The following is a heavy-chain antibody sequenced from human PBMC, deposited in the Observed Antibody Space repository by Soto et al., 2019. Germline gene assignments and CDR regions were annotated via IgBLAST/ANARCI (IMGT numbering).Heavy chain of an antibody. D-gene: IGHD2-8*01. CDR3: TTDDRSLGYCINGVCSYGDY. CDR1: GFTFSNAW. CDR2: IKSKTDGGTT. Sequence: GGSLRLSCAASGFTFSNAWMSWVRQAPGKGLEWVGRIKSKTDGGTTDYAAPVKGRFTISRDDSKNTLYLQMNSLKTEDTAVYYCTTDDRSLGYCINGVCSYGDYWGQGTLVTVSS. V-gene: IGHV3-15*01. J-gene: IGHJ4*02.